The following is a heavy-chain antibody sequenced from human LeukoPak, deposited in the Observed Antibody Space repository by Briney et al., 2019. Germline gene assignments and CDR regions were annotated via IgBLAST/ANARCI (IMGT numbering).Heavy chain of an antibody. CDR1: GYTFTNYA. D-gene: IGHD3-10*01. Sequence: ASVKVSCKASGYTFTNYAMNWVRQAPGQGLEWMGWINTNTGNPTYAQGFTGRFVFSLDTSVSTAYLQISSLKAEDTAVYYCARGGSGSYYPPDFDYWGQGTLVTVSS. CDR2: INTNTGNP. V-gene: IGHV7-4-1*02. J-gene: IGHJ4*02. CDR3: ARGGSGSYYPPDFDY.